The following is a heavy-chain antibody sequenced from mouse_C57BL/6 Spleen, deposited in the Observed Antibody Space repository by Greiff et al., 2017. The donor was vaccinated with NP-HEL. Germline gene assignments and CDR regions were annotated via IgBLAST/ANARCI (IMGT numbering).Heavy chain of an antibody. CDR2: IDPSDSYT. J-gene: IGHJ2*01. Sequence: VQLQQPGAELVMPGASVKLSCKASGYTFTSYWMHWVKQRPGPGLEWIGEIDPSDSYTNYNQKFKGKSTLTVDKSSSTAYMQLSSLTSEDSAVYYCARTDFDYWGQGTTLTVSS. CDR1: GYTFTSYW. CDR3: ARTDFDY. V-gene: IGHV1-69*01.